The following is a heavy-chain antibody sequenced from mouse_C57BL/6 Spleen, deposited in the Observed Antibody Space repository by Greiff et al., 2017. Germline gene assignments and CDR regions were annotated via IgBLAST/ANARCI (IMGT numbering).Heavy chain of an antibody. Sequence: EVQRVESEGGLVQPGSSMKLSCTASGFTFSDYYMAWVRQVPEKGLEWVANMNYDGSSTYYVDTLKSSYIISRDNAKNMLYLQMSSQKSEDTATYYGARDGVCGSSYDYAMDYWGQGTSGTVSS. CDR1: GFTFSDYY. D-gene: IGHD1-1*01. V-gene: IGHV5-16*01. CDR3: ARDGVCGSSYDYAMDY. J-gene: IGHJ4*01. CDR2: MNYDGSST.